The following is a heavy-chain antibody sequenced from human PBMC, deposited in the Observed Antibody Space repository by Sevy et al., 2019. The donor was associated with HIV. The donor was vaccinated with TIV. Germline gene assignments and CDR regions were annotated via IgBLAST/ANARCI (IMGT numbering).Heavy chain of an antibody. D-gene: IGHD2-15*01. Sequence: ASVKVSCKASGYTFTGYYMHWVRQAPGQGLEWMGRINPNSGGTNYAQKFQGRVTMTRDTSISTAYMELSRLRSDDTAVYYCPREKRSSIAGYYYYGMDVWGQGTTVTVSS. V-gene: IGHV1-2*06. CDR1: GYTFTGYY. CDR3: PREKRSSIAGYYYYGMDV. CDR2: INPNSGGT. J-gene: IGHJ6*02.